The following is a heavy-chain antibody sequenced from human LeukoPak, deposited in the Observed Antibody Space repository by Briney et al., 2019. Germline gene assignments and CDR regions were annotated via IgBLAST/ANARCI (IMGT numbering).Heavy chain of an antibody. Sequence: GGSLRLSCAASGFTFSSYWMNWARQAPGKGLEWVASINHNGNVNYYVDSVKGRFTISRDNAKNSLYLQMSNLRAEDTAVYFRARGGGLDVWGQGATVTVPS. D-gene: IGHD3-16*01. V-gene: IGHV3-7*03. CDR2: INHNGNVN. J-gene: IGHJ6*02. CDR3: ARGGGLDV. CDR1: GFTFSSYW.